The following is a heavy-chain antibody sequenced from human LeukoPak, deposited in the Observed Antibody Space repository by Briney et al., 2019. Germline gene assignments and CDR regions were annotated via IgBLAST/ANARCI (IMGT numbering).Heavy chain of an antibody. CDR2: ISSSSSTI. Sequence: PGGSLRLSCAASGFTFSSYSMNWVRQAPGKGLGWVSYISSSSSTIYYADSVKGRFTISRDNAKNSLYLQMNSLRDEDTAVYYCARHAYPWYYYYGMDVWGQGTTVTVSS. J-gene: IGHJ6*02. D-gene: IGHD2-2*02. V-gene: IGHV3-48*02. CDR1: GFTFSSYS. CDR3: ARHAYPWYYYYGMDV.